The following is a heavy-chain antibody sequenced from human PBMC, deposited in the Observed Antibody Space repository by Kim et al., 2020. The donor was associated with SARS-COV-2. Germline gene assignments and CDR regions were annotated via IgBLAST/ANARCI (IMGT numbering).Heavy chain of an antibody. Sequence: GGSLRLSCAASGFTFSSYAMSWVRQAPGKGLEWVSAISGSGGSTYYADSVKGRFTISRDNSKNTLYLQMNSLRAEDTAVYYCANLFGNYYESSGYCPPYFDYWGQGTLVTVSS. J-gene: IGHJ4*02. CDR2: ISGSGGST. V-gene: IGHV3-23*01. CDR3: ANLFGNYYESSGYCPPYFDY. CDR1: GFTFSSYA. D-gene: IGHD3-22*01.